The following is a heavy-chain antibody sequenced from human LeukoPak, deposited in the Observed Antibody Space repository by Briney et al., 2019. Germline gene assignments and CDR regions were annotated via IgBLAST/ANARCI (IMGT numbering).Heavy chain of an antibody. D-gene: IGHD3/OR15-3a*01. V-gene: IGHV4-59*05. CDR3: ARQTGSGLFTLP. Sequence: GSLRVSCAASGFTFSDYYMSWIRQAPGKGLEWIGSIYYTGNTYYNASLKSRVTISIDTSKNQISLRLTSVTATDTAMYYCARQTGSGLFTLPGGQGTLVTVSS. CDR1: GFTFSDYY. J-gene: IGHJ4*02. CDR2: IYYTGNT.